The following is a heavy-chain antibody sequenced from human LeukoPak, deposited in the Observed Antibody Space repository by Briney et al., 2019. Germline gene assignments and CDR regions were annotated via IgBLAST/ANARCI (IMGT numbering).Heavy chain of an antibody. CDR1: GGSFSGYY. J-gene: IGHJ4*02. V-gene: IGHV4-34*01. CDR2: INHSGST. CDR3: ARGSATPPYYYDSSGYYYSFDY. Sequence: SETLSLTCAVYGGSFSGYYRSWIRQPPGKGLEWIGEINHSGSTNYNPSLKSRVTISVDTSKNQFSLKLSSVTAADTAVYYCARGSATPPYYYDSSGYYYSFDYWGQGTLVTVSS. D-gene: IGHD3-22*01.